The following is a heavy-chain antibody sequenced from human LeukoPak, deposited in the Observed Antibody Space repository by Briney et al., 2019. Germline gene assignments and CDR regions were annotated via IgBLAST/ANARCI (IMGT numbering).Heavy chain of an antibody. Sequence: PGGSLRLSCAASGFTFSSYGMHWVRQAPGKGLEWVAVIWYDGSNKYYADSVKGRFTISRDNSKNTLYLQMNSLRAEDTAVYYCARHVGYYYYYGMDVWGQGATVTVSS. CDR3: ARHVGYYYYYGMDV. D-gene: IGHD6-13*01. V-gene: IGHV3-33*01. CDR2: IWYDGSNK. J-gene: IGHJ6*02. CDR1: GFTFSSYG.